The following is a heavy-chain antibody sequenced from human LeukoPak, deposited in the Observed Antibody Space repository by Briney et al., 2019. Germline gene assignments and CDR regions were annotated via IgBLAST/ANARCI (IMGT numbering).Heavy chain of an antibody. J-gene: IGHJ4*02. CDR3: ARDGRSRTVTTAGGFDY. V-gene: IGHV3-74*01. Sequence: GGSLRLSCAASGFTFSSYWMHWVRQAPGKGLVWVSRINTDGSSTSYADSVKGRFTISRDDAKNTLYLQMNSLRAEDTAVYYCARDGRSRTVTTAGGFDYWGQGTLVTVSS. CDR2: INTDGSST. CDR1: GFTFSSYW. D-gene: IGHD4-11*01.